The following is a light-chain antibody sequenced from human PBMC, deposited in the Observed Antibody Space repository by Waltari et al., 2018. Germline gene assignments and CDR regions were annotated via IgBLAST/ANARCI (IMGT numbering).Light chain of an antibody. CDR3: MQGTQWPGT. CDR1: PSPLYRDGNTY. CDR2: QVS. J-gene: IGKJ1*01. V-gene: IGKV2-30*01. Sequence: DVVMTQSPLSLAATLGPPASIPCTSSPSPLYRDGNTYLNWFHQRPGQSPRRLIYQVSNRDSGVPNRFSGSGSGTDFTLTISRVEAEDVGIFFCMQGTQWPGTFGQGTKVEIK.